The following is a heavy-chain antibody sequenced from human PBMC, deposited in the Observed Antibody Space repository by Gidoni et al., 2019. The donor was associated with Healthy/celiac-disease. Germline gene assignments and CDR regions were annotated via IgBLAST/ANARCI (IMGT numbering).Heavy chain of an antibody. CDR1: GFTFSSYS. V-gene: IGHV3-21*01. J-gene: IGHJ6*02. D-gene: IGHD4-17*01. CDR2: ISSSSSYI. Sequence: EVQLVESGGGLVKPGGSLRLSCAASGFTFSSYSMNWVRQAPGKGLEWVSSISSSSSYIYYADSVKGRFTISRDNAKNSLYLQMNSLRAEDTAVYYCARDQHPTTVTTSRYYYGMDVWGQGTTVTVSS. CDR3: ARDQHPTTVTTSRYYYGMDV.